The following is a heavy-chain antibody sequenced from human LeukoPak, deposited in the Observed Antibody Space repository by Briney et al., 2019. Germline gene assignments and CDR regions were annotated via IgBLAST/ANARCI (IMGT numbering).Heavy chain of an antibody. CDR1: GGSITSDNW. Sequence: PSETLSLTCAVSGGSITSDNWWSWVRQSPGKGLEWIGEIYHSGGTNYNPSLKGPVTISVDKSNNHFSLRLASVTAADTAVYYCARTFGYSGSWYFFDYWGQGTLVTVSS. D-gene: IGHD6-13*01. V-gene: IGHV4-4*02. CDR2: IYHSGGT. CDR3: ARTFGYSGSWYFFDY. J-gene: IGHJ4*01.